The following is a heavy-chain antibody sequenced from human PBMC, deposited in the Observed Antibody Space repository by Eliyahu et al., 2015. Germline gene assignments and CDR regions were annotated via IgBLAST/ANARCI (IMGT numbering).Heavy chain of an antibody. CDR1: GGSXNSGGYY. CDR2: IYYSGST. D-gene: IGHD2-2*01. V-gene: IGHV4-31*03. CDR3: ARRGQYCGSTSCYAGWFDP. Sequence: QVQLQESGPGLVKPSQTLSLTCTXSGGSXNSGGYYWSWIRQHPVKGLEWIGHIYYSGSTYYNPSLKSRVTMSLDTSKNHFSLNVTSVTAADTAVYYCARRGQYCGSTSCYAGWFDPWGQGTLVTVSS. J-gene: IGHJ5*02.